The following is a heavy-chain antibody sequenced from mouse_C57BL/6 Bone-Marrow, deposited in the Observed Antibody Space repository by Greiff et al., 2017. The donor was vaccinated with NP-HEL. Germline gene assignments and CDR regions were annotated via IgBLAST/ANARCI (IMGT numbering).Heavy chain of an antibody. CDR3: ARSNWEGVFAY. CDR2: ISNLAYSI. J-gene: IGHJ3*01. V-gene: IGHV5-15*01. D-gene: IGHD4-1*01. Sequence: EVMLVESGGGLVQPGGSLKLSCAASGFTFSDYGMAWVRQAPRKGPEWVAFISNLAYSIYYADTVTGRFTISRENAKNTLYLEMSSLRSEDTAMYYCARSNWEGVFAYWGQGTLVTVSA. CDR1: GFTFSDYG.